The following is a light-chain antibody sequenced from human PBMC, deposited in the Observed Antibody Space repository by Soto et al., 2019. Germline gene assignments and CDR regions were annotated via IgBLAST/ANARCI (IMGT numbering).Light chain of an antibody. CDR3: QQFDDYPFT. Sequence: DIQMTQSPSTLSASVGDTVTVTCRASQSVSGWLAWYQQKPGKAPKLLIYAASTLQAGVPARFSGSGSGTDFTLTITSLQPEDFVTYYCQQFDDYPFTFGPGTKVDIK. V-gene: IGKV1-5*01. CDR1: QSVSGW. J-gene: IGKJ3*01. CDR2: AAS.